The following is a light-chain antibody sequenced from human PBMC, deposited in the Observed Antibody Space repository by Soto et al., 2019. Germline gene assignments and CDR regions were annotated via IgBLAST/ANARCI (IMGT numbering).Light chain of an antibody. CDR1: SGDVGGYNF. Sequence: QSALTQPASVSGSPGQSITISCTGTSGDVGGYNFVSWYQQHPGKAPKLIIYEVSHRPSGVSNHFSGSKSGNTASLTVSGLQAEDEADYYCSSYAGSSNVFGTGTKLTVL. CDR2: EVS. J-gene: IGLJ1*01. V-gene: IGLV2-14*01. CDR3: SSYAGSSNV.